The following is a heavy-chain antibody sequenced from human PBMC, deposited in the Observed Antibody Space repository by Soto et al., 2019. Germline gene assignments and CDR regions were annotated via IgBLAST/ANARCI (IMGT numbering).Heavy chain of an antibody. CDR1: GGSFSGYY. D-gene: IGHD3-10*01. V-gene: IGHV4-34*01. CDR3: AREGSITMVRGVIITPYYFDY. Sequence: PSETLSLTCAVYGGSFSGYYWSWIRQPPGKGLEWIGEINHSGSTNYNPSLKGRVTISVDTSKNQFSLKLSSVTAADTAVYYCAREGSITMVRGVIITPYYFDYWGQGTLVTVSS. CDR2: INHSGST. J-gene: IGHJ4*02.